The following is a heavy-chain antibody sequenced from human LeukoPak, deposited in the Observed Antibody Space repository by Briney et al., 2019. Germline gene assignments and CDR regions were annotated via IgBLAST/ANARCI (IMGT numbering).Heavy chain of an antibody. D-gene: IGHD4-17*01. CDR3: ARGQANGYGDYAGWGH. CDR2: INPNSGDT. J-gene: IGHJ4*02. V-gene: IGHV1-2*02. CDR1: GYTFTGYY. Sequence: GASVKVSCKASGYTFTGYYMHWVRQAPGQGLEWMGWINPNSGDTNYAQNFQGRVTMTRDTSISTAYMELGRLRSDDTAVYYCARGQANGYGDYAGWGHWGQGTLVTVSS.